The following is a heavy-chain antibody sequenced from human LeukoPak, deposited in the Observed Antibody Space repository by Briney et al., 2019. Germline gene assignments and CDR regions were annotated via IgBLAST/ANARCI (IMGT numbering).Heavy chain of an antibody. V-gene: IGHV3-15*01. J-gene: IGHJ4*02. CDR3: AKEYSSLFDS. CDR2: IKSKANGETR. Sequence: GGSLRLSCAASGFTLSNAWMNWVRQAPSKGLEWVGLIKSKANGETRDYAAPVKGRFTISRDDSDNTLYLQMNSLRAEDTAVYYCAKEYSSLFDSWGQGTLVTVSS. CDR1: GFTLSNAW. D-gene: IGHD6-13*01.